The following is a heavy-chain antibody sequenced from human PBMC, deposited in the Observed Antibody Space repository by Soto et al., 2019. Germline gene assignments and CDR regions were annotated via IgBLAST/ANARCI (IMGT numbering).Heavy chain of an antibody. CDR1: GFTFSSYS. CDR2: ISSSSSYI. J-gene: IGHJ4*02. CDR3: ARDQPGYSYGYGLGY. V-gene: IGHV3-21*01. D-gene: IGHD5-18*01. Sequence: EVQLVESGGGLVKPGGSLRLSCAASGFTFSSYSMNWVRQAPGKGLEWVSSISSSSSYIYYADSVKGRFTISRDNAKNSLYMPMHSLRAEDTAVYYCARDQPGYSYGYGLGYWGQGTLVTVSS.